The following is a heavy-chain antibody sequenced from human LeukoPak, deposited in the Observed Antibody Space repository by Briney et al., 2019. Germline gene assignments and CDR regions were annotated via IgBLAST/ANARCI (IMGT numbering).Heavy chain of an antibody. CDR2: ISGSGGNT. D-gene: IGHD3-3*01. CDR3: ASPYYDFWSGYYTTPDNDY. V-gene: IGHV3-23*01. J-gene: IGHJ4*02. Sequence: GGSLRLSCAASGFTFSSYAMSWVRQAPGKGLEWVSAISGSGGNTYYADSVKGRFTISRDNSKNTLYLQMNSLRAEDTAVYYCASPYYDFWSGYYTTPDNDYWGQGTLVTVSS. CDR1: GFTFSSYA.